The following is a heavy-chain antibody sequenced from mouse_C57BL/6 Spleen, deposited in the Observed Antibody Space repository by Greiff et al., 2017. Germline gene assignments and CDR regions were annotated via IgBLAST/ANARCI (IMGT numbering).Heavy chain of an antibody. CDR2: INSDGGST. CDR1: EYEFPSHD. D-gene: IGHD2-5*01. J-gene: IGHJ4*01. Sequence: EVKLMESGGGLVQPGESLKLSCESNEYEFPSHDMSWVRKTPEKRLELVAAINSDGGSTYYPDTMERRFIISRDNTKKTLYQQMSSLRPEDTALYYCTRHSNYYYAMDYWGQGTSVTVSS. V-gene: IGHV5-2*01. CDR3: TRHSNYYYAMDY.